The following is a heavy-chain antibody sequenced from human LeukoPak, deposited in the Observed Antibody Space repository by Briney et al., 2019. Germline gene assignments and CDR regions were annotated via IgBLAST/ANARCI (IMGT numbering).Heavy chain of an antibody. V-gene: IGHV3-30*02. CDR2: IRSDGSNI. J-gene: IGHJ3*02. Sequence: GGSLRLSCAASGVIFSNYGMHWVRQATGKGLKWVAFIRSDGSNIYYGDSVKGRFTISRDNSKNTLYIQMSSLRAEDTAVYYCARSPPTMRGSLGAFDIWGQGTMVTVSS. D-gene: IGHD3-22*01. CDR3: ARSPPTMRGSLGAFDI. CDR1: GVIFSNYG.